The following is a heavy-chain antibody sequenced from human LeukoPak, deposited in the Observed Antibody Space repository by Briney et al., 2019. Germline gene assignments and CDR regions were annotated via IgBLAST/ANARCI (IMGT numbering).Heavy chain of an antibody. D-gene: IGHD3-10*01. Sequence: GGSLKLSCAAPGFDFSRYWIPWARQVPGKEVVWVSHSHNDGNSVSYADSVKGRFTVSRDNAKNTLYLQMNRLRAEDTAVYYCVRHNYGYDYWGQGTQVTVSS. CDR3: VRHNYGYDY. J-gene: IGHJ4*02. V-gene: IGHV3-74*01. CDR2: SHNDGNSV. CDR1: GFDFSRYW.